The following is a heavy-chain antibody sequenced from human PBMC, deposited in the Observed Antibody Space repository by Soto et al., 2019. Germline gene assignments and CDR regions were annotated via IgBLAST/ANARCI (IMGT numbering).Heavy chain of an antibody. CDR2: ISGRGGTI. Sequence: EEQLLESGGGLVQPGGSLRLSCVASGFTFNNFLMSWVRQAPGKRLEWVSGISGRGGTISYADSVKGRFTISRDNSKNTLYLQMNSLRAEDTAIYYCAKADDIFTGYAFDPWGQGTLVTVSS. CDR1: GFTFNNFL. V-gene: IGHV3-23*01. D-gene: IGHD3-9*01. J-gene: IGHJ5*02. CDR3: AKADDIFTGYAFDP.